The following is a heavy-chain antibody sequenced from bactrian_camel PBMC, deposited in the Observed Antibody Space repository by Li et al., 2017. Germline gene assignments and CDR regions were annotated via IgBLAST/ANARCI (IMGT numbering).Heavy chain of an antibody. D-gene: IGHD6*01. CDR2: IRNDGTT. CDR1: GYIGTNCR. V-gene: IGHV3S53*01. Sequence: QLVESGAGSVQAGGSLKLSCASSGYIGTNCRMAWYRQAPGKQRELVSTIRNDGTTSYADSVKGRFISSEYNGANTLDLQMSSLKPEDTAVYYCVTDGGYGGTWSLRAADFAIWGQGTQVTVS. J-gene: IGHJ6*01. CDR3: VTDGGYGGTWSLRAADFAI.